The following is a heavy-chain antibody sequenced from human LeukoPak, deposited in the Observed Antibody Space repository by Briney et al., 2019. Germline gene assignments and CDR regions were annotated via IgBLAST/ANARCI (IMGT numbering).Heavy chain of an antibody. CDR3: ASSSLWFGEF. CDR2: IYTSGST. D-gene: IGHD3-10*01. CDR1: GGSISSGSYY. J-gene: IGHJ4*02. Sequence: SQTLSLTCTVSGGSISSGSYYWSWIRQPAGTGLEWIGRIYTSGSTNYNPSLKSRVTISVDTSKNQFSLKLSSVTAADTAVYYCASSSLWFGEFWGQGTLVTVSS. V-gene: IGHV4-61*02.